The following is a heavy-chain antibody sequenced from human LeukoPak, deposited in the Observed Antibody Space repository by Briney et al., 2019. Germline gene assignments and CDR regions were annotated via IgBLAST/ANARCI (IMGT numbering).Heavy chain of an antibody. V-gene: IGHV3-66*01. Sequence: PGGSLRLSCAASGFTISSDYMSWVRQAPGKGLEWVSVIYSGGDTYYADSVKGRFTISRDNSKNTLYLQMNSLRVEDTAIYYCAKAPGGGNWNWGQGTLVTVSS. CDR1: GFTISSDY. D-gene: IGHD4-23*01. CDR2: IYSGGDT. CDR3: AKAPGGGNWN. J-gene: IGHJ4*02.